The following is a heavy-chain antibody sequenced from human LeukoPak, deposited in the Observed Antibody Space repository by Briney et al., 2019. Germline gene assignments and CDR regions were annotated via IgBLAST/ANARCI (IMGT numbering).Heavy chain of an antibody. Sequence: SETLSLTCTVSGGSISSSSYYWGWIRQPPGKGLEWIGSHYYSGTTYYNPSLKSRVTISVDTSKNQFSLKLTSVTAADTAVYYCARDFWGGPRYWGQGTLVTVSS. V-gene: IGHV4-39*02. CDR3: ARDFWGGPRY. CDR2: HYYSGTT. CDR1: GGSISSSSYY. J-gene: IGHJ4*02. D-gene: IGHD3-3*01.